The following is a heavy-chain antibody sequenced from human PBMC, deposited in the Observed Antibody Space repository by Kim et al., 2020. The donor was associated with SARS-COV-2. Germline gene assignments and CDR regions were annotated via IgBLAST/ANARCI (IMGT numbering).Heavy chain of an antibody. D-gene: IGHD5-12*01. J-gene: IGHJ4*02. CDR2: NI. Sequence: NIQYSQELQGRATLTWDTAASTAYMELRALTSEDTAVYYCARDLLQSGYDYWGQGTLVTVSS. V-gene: IGHV1-3*01. CDR3: ARDLLQSGYDY.